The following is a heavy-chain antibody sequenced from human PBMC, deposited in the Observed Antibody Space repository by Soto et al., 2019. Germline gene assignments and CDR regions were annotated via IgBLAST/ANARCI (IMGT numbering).Heavy chain of an antibody. V-gene: IGHV3-21*01. J-gene: IGHJ4*02. Sequence: FSVRRVSKAPGKGLEWVSSISSSSSYIYYADSVKGRFTISRDNAKNSLYLQMNSLRAEDTAVYYCAGGVVPAAIFDYWGQGTLVTVSS. CDR1: FS. CDR3: AGGVVPAAIFDY. CDR2: ISSSSSYI. D-gene: IGHD2-2*01.